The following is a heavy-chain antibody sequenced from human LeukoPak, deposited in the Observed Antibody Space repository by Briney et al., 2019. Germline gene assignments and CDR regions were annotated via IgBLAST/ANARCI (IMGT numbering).Heavy chain of an antibody. J-gene: IGHJ3*02. CDR1: GGSISSSSYY. CDR2: IYYSGST. V-gene: IGHV4-39*07. D-gene: IGHD2-15*01. CDR3: ARLGYCSGGSRSDAFDI. Sequence: RSETLSLTCTVSGGSISSSSYYWGWIRQPPGKGLEWIGSIYYSGSTNYNPSLKSRVTISVDTSKNQFSLKLSSVTAADTAVYYCARLGYCSGGSRSDAFDIWGQGTMVTVSS.